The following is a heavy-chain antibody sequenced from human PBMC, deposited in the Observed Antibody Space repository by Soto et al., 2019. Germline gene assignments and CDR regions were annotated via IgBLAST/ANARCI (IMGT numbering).Heavy chain of an antibody. CDR2: IKQDGSEK. J-gene: IGHJ6*02. D-gene: IGHD3-3*01. Sequence: EVQLVESGGGLVQPGGSLRLSCAASGFTFSSYWMSWVRQAPGKGLEWVANIKQDGSEKYYVDSVKGRFTISRDNAKNSLYLQTNSLRPEDTAVYYCARDRSAHDFWSGYYYYGMDVWGQGTTVTVSS. V-gene: IGHV3-7*01. CDR3: ARDRSAHDFWSGYYYYGMDV. CDR1: GFTFSSYW.